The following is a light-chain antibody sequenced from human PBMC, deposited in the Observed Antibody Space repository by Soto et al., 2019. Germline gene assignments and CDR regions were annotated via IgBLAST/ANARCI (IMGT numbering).Light chain of an antibody. CDR2: EVH. V-gene: IGLV2-14*01. CDR1: SNDVGAYNY. CDR3: SSYTTTSALV. J-gene: IGLJ3*02. Sequence: QSALTQPASVSGSPGQSITISCTGTSNDVGAYNYVSWYQQPPGKAPKLIIFEVHNRPSGVSGRFSGSKSGNTASLTISGLQAEDEAEYHCSSYTTTSALVFGGGTKVTVL.